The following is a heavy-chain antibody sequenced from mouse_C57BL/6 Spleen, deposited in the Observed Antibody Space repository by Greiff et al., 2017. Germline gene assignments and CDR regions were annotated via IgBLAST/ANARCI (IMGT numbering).Heavy chain of an antibody. CDR2: ISYDGSN. Sequence: EVQLQESGPGLVKPSQSLSLTCSVTGYSITSGYYWNWIRQFPGNKLEWMGYISYDGSNNYNPSLKNRISITRDTSKNQFFLKLNSVTTEDTATYYCARRDGSSLYWYFDVWGTGTTVTVSS. J-gene: IGHJ1*03. CDR3: ARRDGSSLYWYFDV. D-gene: IGHD1-1*01. CDR1: GYSITSGYY. V-gene: IGHV3-6*01.